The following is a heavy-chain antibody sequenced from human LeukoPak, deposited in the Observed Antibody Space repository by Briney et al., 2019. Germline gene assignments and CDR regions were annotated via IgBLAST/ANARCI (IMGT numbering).Heavy chain of an antibody. J-gene: IGHJ3*02. CDR1: GFTFSDYY. Sequence: GGSLRLSCAASGFTFSDYYMSWIRQAPGKGLEWVSYISSSGSTIYYADSVKGRFTISRDNAKNSLYLQMSSLRAEDTAVYYCARSTRLGAFDIWGQGTMVTVSS. CDR3: ARSTRLGAFDI. D-gene: IGHD2/OR15-2a*01. V-gene: IGHV3-11*04. CDR2: ISSSGSTI.